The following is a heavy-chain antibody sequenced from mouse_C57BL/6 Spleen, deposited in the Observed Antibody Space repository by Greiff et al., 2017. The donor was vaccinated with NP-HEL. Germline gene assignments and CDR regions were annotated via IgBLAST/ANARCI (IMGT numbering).Heavy chain of an antibody. CDR3: ARGSSGSWFAY. Sequence: QVHVKQSGAELVKPGASVKISCKASGYAFSSYWMNWVKQRPGKGLEWIGQIYPGDGDTNYNGKFKGKATLTADKSSSTAYMQLSSLTSEDSAVYFCARGSSGSWFAYWGQGTLVTVSA. V-gene: IGHV1-80*01. D-gene: IGHD3-2*02. CDR2: IYPGDGDT. CDR1: GYAFSSYW. J-gene: IGHJ3*01.